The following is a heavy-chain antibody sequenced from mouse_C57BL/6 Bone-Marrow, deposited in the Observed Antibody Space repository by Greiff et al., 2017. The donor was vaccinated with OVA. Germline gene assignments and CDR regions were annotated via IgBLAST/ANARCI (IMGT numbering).Heavy chain of an antibody. CDR1: GFTFSSYA. D-gene: IGHD2-1*01. V-gene: IGHV5-9-1*02. CDR3: TRDGGYGKKRGYYFDY. J-gene: IGHJ2*01. Sequence: EVKLVESGEGLVKPGGSLKLSCAASGFTFSSYAMSWVRQTPEKRLEWVAYISSGGDYIYYADTVKGRFTISRDNARNTLYLQMSSLKSEDTAMYYCTRDGGYGKKRGYYFDYWGQGTTLTVSS. CDR2: ISSGGDYI.